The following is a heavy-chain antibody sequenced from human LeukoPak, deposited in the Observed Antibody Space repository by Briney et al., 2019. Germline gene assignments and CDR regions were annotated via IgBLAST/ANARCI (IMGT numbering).Heavy chain of an antibody. CDR2: FFYSGST. CDR3: AKSSYSIFDY. Sequence: SETLSLTCTVSGGSISSIGYYWGWIRQPPGKGLEWIGSFFYSGSTYYNPSLKSRVTISVDTSKNQFYLKLSSVTAADTAVYYCAKSSYSIFDYWGQGTLVTVSS. V-gene: IGHV4-39*07. CDR1: GGSISSIGYY. J-gene: IGHJ4*02. D-gene: IGHD5-18*01.